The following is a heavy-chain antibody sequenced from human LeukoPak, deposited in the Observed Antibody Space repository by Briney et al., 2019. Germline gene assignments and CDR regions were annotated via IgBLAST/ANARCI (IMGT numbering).Heavy chain of an antibody. CDR3: ARESRYSYGHDY. Sequence: GGSLRLSCAASGFTLSDYWMHWVRQAPGKGLVWVSRINVHGTITNYADSVKGRFTISRDNAKNTLYLQMNSLRVEDTAVYYCARESRYSYGHDYWGQGTLVTVSS. J-gene: IGHJ4*02. CDR2: INVHGTIT. V-gene: IGHV3-74*01. D-gene: IGHD5-18*01. CDR1: GFTLSDYW.